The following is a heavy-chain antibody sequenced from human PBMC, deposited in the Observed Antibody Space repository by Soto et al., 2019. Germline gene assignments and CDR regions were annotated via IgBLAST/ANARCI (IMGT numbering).Heavy chain of an antibody. J-gene: IGHJ4*02. V-gene: IGHV2-5*02. CDR2: IYWDDDK. CDR1: GFSLTTSGVG. CDR3: AHHPYYGLGSYSFDY. Sequence: QITLKESGPTLVRPTQTLTLTCTFSGFSLTTSGVGVGWIRQPPGKALEWLAVIYWDDDKRYSSSLKSRLTIPNDTSKIQFVLTMTNMDPVDTATYYCAHHPYYGLGSYSFDYWGQGTLVTVSS. D-gene: IGHD3-10*01.